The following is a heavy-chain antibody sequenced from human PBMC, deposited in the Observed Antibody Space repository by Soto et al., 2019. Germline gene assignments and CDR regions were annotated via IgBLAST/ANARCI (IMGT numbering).Heavy chain of an antibody. D-gene: IGHD4-17*01. Sequence: QVQLVESGGGVVQPGRSLRLSCAACGFTFSSYAMHWVRQAPGKGLEWVAVISYDGSNKYYADSVKGRFTISRDNSKNTLYLQMNSLRAEDTAVYYCAREVMTTVNYFDYWGQGTLVTVSS. CDR1: GFTFSSYA. CDR3: AREVMTTVNYFDY. J-gene: IGHJ4*02. V-gene: IGHV3-30-3*01. CDR2: ISYDGSNK.